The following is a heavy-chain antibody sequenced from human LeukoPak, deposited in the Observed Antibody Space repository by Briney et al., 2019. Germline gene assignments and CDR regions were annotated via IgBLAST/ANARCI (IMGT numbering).Heavy chain of an antibody. CDR2: IYSGGST. Sequence: GGSLRPSCAASGFTVSSNYMSWVRQAPGKGLEWVSVIYSGGSTYYADSVKGRFTISRDNSKNTLYLQMNSLRAEDTAVYYCAKDGTRIQLWLSSGMDVWGQGTTVTVSS. CDR1: GFTVSSNY. D-gene: IGHD5-18*01. CDR3: AKDGTRIQLWLSSGMDV. J-gene: IGHJ6*02. V-gene: IGHV3-53*01.